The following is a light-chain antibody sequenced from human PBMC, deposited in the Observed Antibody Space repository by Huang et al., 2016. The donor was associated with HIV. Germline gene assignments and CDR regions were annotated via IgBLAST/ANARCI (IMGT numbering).Light chain of an antibody. J-gene: IGKJ1*01. Sequence: IVMTQSPVTLSVSPGERATLSCRASQSVGRNLAWYQQKPGQAPRLLIYGASTRATGIPARFSGSGSGSEFTRTISSLQSEDFAVYYCQQYNNWPRTFGQGTKVEIK. V-gene: IGKV3-15*01. CDR1: QSVGRN. CDR2: GAS. CDR3: QQYNNWPRT.